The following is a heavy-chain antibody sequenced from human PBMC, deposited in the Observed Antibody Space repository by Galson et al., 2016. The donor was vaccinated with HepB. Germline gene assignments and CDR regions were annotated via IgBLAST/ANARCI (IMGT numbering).Heavy chain of an antibody. CDR3: ARDDYFGSGSYRYSGMDV. D-gene: IGHD3-10*01. V-gene: IGHV3-33*01. CDR1: GFTFNTYG. Sequence: SLRLSCAASGFTFNTYGMHWVRQAPGKGLEWVALIYYDATNKHYADSVKGRFTISRDNSKDTLYLQMNSLRAGDTAVYYCARDDYFGSGSYRYSGMDVWGQGTTVTVSS. J-gene: IGHJ6*02. CDR2: IYYDATNK.